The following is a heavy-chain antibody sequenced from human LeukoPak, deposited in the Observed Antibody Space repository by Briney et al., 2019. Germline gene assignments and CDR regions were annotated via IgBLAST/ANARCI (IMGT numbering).Heavy chain of an antibody. V-gene: IGHV4-59*08. D-gene: IGHD2-2*01. Sequence: PSETLSLTCTVSGGSISSYFCSWIRQSPGKGLEWIGYIYYSGSTNYNPSLKSRVTISVDTSKNQFSLKLSSVTAADTAVYYCARHTCSSTSCSGGNWFDPWGQGTLVTVSS. CDR2: IYYSGST. CDR1: GGSISSYF. CDR3: ARHTCSSTSCSGGNWFDP. J-gene: IGHJ5*02.